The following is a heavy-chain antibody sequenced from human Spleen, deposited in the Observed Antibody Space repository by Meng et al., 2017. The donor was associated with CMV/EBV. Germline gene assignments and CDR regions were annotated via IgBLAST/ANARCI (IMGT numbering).Heavy chain of an antibody. J-gene: IGHJ6*02. CDR1: GSSIMSDYY. CDR3: ARARLDYYDSSGGTNKGCCLGMDV. V-gene: IGHV4-38-2*02. Sequence: SETLSLTCSVSGSSIMSDYYWGWVRQPPGKGLEWIGLISHSGSTYYSPSLKSRVTISLDTSNNQFSLRLTSMTAADTAVYYCARARLDYYDSSGGTNKGCCLGMDVWGQGTTVTVSS. D-gene: IGHD3-22*01. CDR2: ISHSGST.